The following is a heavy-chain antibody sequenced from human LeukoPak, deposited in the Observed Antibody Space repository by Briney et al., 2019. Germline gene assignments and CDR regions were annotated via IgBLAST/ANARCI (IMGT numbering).Heavy chain of an antibody. D-gene: IGHD6-6*01. CDR1: GFTFSSYW. V-gene: IGHV3-74*01. CDR2: INGDGSST. J-gene: IGHJ4*02. Sequence: GGSLRLSCAASGFTFSSYWMHWVRQAPGKGLVWVSRINGDGSSTSYADSVKGRFTISRDNAKNTLYLQMNSLRAEDTAVYYCARGYSSSYRIVYWGQGTLVTVSS. CDR3: ARGYSSSYRIVY.